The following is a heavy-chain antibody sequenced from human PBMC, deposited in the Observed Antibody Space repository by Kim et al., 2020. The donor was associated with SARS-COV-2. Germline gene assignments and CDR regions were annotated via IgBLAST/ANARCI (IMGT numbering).Heavy chain of an antibody. CDR1: GFTFSNAW. J-gene: IGHJ4*02. CDR3: TTDRGSDIVLIKNRDY. Sequence: GGSLRLSCAASGFTFSNAWMSWVRQAPGKGLEWVGRIKSKTDGGTTDYAAPVKGRFTISRDDSKNTLYLQMNSLKTEDTAVYYCTTDRGSDIVLIKNRDYWGQGTLVTVSS. CDR2: IKSKTDGGTT. V-gene: IGHV3-15*01. D-gene: IGHD2-8*01.